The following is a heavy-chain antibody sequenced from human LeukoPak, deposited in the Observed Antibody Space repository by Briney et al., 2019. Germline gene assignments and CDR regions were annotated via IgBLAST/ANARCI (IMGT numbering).Heavy chain of an antibody. D-gene: IGHD3-10*01. CDR1: GASISSSY. Sequence: SETLSLTCTVSGASISSSYWSWTRQPPGEGLEWIGYIYTSGNTNYNPSLQSRVTMSVDTSKNQFSLNLTSVTAADTAVYYCARLQSYGSGRSYYMDVWANGATVTVSS. CDR3: ARLQSYGSGRSYYMDV. V-gene: IGHV4-4*09. CDR2: IYTSGNT. J-gene: IGHJ6*03.